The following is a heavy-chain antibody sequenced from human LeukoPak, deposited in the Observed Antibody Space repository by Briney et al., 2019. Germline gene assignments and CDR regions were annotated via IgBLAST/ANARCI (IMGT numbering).Heavy chain of an antibody. CDR3: ARDGSSWPTQKVNWFDP. CDR2: IKQDGRET. D-gene: IGHD6-13*01. CDR1: GFTFSNFW. J-gene: IGHJ5*02. Sequence: GGSLRLSCAAPGFTFSNFWMSWVRQAPGKGLEWVANIKQDGRETYYVDSVKGRFTISRDNAKNSLYLQMNSLRDEDTAVYYCARDGSSWPTQKVNWFDPWGQGTLVTVSS. V-gene: IGHV3-7*01.